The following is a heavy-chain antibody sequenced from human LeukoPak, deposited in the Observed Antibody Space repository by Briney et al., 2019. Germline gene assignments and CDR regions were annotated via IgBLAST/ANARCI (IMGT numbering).Heavy chain of an antibody. Sequence: PSETLSLSCTVSGGSISSYYWSWIRQPPGKGLEWIGYIYYSGSTNYNPSLKSRVTISVDTSKNQFSLKLSSVTAADTAVYYCARSYSSSRYITQYYYYMDVWGKGTTVTVSS. CDR1: GGSISSYY. D-gene: IGHD6-13*01. CDR2: IYYSGST. V-gene: IGHV4-59*01. CDR3: ARSYSSSRYITQYYYYMDV. J-gene: IGHJ6*03.